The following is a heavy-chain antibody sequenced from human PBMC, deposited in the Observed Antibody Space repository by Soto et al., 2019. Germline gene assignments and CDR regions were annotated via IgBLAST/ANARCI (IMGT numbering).Heavy chain of an antibody. CDR2: IYCSGST. Sequence: PSETLSLTCTVSGGSVNIGGYHWSWIRQHPGKGLEWIGDIYCSGSTYYNPSLKSRVTISIDTSTNHFSLHLSALTAADTAVYYCARAPIPNWNYYGMDVWGQGTTVTVSS. CDR1: GGSVNIGGYH. V-gene: IGHV4-31*03. J-gene: IGHJ6*02. CDR3: ARAPIPNWNYYGMDV. D-gene: IGHD1-1*01.